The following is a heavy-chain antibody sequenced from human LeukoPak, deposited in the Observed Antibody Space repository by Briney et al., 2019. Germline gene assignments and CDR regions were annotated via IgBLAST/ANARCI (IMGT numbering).Heavy chain of an antibody. CDR2: INSDGSST. J-gene: IGHJ1*01. V-gene: IGHV3-74*01. D-gene: IGHD3-16*01. CDR3: AKDNQRGGFQH. CDR1: GFTFSSYW. Sequence: GGSLRLSCAASGFTFSSYWMHWVRQAPGKGLVWVSRINSDGSSTSYADSVKGRFTISRDNAKNTLYLQMNSLRSEDTALYYCAKDNQRGGFQHWGQGTLVTVSS.